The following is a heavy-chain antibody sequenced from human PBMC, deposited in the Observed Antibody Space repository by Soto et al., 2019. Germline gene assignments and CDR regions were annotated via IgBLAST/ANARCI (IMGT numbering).Heavy chain of an antibody. J-gene: IGHJ6*02. CDR3: AREAGGSCSSTSCYYYYGMDV. Sequence: EVQLVESGGGLVQPGGSLRLSCAASGFTFSSYWMSWVRQAAGKGLEWVANIKQDGSEKYYVDSVKGRFTSSRDNDKHSLYLQMNSLRAEDTAVYYCAREAGGSCSSTSCYYYYGMDVWGQGTTVTVSS. CDR2: IKQDGSEK. V-gene: IGHV3-7*03. D-gene: IGHD2-2*01. CDR1: GFTFSSYW.